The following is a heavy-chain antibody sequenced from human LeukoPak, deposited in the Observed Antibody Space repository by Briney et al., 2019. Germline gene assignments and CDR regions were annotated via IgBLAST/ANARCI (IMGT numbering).Heavy chain of an antibody. D-gene: IGHD6-13*01. CDR3: AERDAAGLGY. J-gene: IGHJ4*02. V-gene: IGHV3-21*01. CDR2: ISAGSRHI. CDR1: GFTFSIYT. Sequence: GGSLRLSCEASGFTFSIYTMNWVRQAPGKGLEWVSVISAGSRHIYYADSVRGRFTISRDSSKNTLYLQMNSLRAEDTAVYYCAERDAAGLGYWGQGTLVTVSS.